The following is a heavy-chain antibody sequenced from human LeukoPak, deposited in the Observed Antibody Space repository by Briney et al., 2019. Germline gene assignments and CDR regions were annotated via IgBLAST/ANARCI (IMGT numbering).Heavy chain of an antibody. CDR3: ARGPQPPRYSSSWYVGWFDP. Sequence: KPSETLSLTCAVYGGPFSGYYWSWIRQPPGKGLEWIGEIDHSGSTNYNPSLKSRVTISVDTSKNQFSLKLSSVTAADAAVYYCARGPQPPRYSSSWYVGWFDPWGQGTLVTVSS. CDR1: GGPFSGYY. J-gene: IGHJ5*02. D-gene: IGHD6-13*01. V-gene: IGHV4-34*01. CDR2: IDHSGST.